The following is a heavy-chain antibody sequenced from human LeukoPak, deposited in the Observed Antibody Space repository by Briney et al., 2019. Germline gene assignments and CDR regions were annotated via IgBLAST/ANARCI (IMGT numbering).Heavy chain of an antibody. Sequence: PGGSLRLSCTASGFTFGDYAMSWFRQAPGKGLEWVGFIKAYGGTTEYAASVNGRFNTSRDDSKSIAYLQMNSLKTEDTAVYYCSKTRERWLQLASWDDWGQGTLVTVSS. CDR2: IKAYGGTT. V-gene: IGHV3-49*03. CDR1: GFTFGDYA. D-gene: IGHD5-24*01. J-gene: IGHJ4*02. CDR3: SKTRERWLQLASWDD.